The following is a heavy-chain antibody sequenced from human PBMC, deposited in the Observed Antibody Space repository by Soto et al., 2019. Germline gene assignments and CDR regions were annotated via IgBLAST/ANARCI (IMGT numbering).Heavy chain of an antibody. D-gene: IGHD3-22*01. J-gene: IGHJ3*01. Sequence: QITSKESGPTLVKPPQPLMLTCTFSGSSLSTRGVGVGWIRQHPREPLEWLALIYWYDDKGYNPSLQSRLTITKDTLKNQVVLTMTNMDPADTATYYCAHRSNDSSGYYPDAFDFWGQGTMVTVSS. CDR3: AHRSNDSSGYYPDAFDF. V-gene: IGHV2-5*01. CDR1: GSSLSTRGVG. CDR2: IYWYDDK.